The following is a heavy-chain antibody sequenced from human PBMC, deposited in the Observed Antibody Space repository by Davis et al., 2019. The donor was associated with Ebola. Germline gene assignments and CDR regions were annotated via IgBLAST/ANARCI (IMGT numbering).Heavy chain of an antibody. CDR1: GGSISSGGYY. CDR3: ARGTYGDSPIYYYYGMDV. D-gene: IGHD4-17*01. Sequence: SETLSLTCTVSGGSISSGGYYWSWIRQHPGKGLEWIGYIYYSGSTYYNPSLKSRVTISVDTSKNQFSLKLSSVTAADTAVYYCARGTYGDSPIYYYYGMDVWGQGTTVTVSS. J-gene: IGHJ6*02. CDR2: IYYSGST. V-gene: IGHV4-31*03.